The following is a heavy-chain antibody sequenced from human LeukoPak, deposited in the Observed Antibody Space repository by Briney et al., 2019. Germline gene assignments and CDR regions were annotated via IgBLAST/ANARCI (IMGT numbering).Heavy chain of an antibody. CDR1: GGSISSSSYY. Sequence: SETLSLTCTVSGGSISSSSYYWGWIRQPPGKGLEWIGSIYYSGSTYYNPSLKSRVTISVDTSKNQFSLKLSSVTAADTAVYYCARAFWSGRFDYWGQGTLVTVSS. D-gene: IGHD3-3*01. V-gene: IGHV4-39*01. CDR3: ARAFWSGRFDY. CDR2: IYYSGST. J-gene: IGHJ4*02.